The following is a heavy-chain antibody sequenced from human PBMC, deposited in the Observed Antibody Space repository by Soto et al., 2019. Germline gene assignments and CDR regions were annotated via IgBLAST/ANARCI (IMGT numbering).Heavy chain of an antibody. J-gene: IGHJ4*02. Sequence: PSETLSLTCTVSGGSISSYYWSWIRQPPGKGLEWIGYIYYSGSTNYNPSLKSRVTISVDTSKNQFSLKLSSVTAADTAVYYCARAAWSSSWYFDYWGQGTPVTVSS. CDR1: GGSISSYY. D-gene: IGHD6-13*01. V-gene: IGHV4-59*01. CDR3: ARAAWSSSWYFDY. CDR2: IYYSGST.